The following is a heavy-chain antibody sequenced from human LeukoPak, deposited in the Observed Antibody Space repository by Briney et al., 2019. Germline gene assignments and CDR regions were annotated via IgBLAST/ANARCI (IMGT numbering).Heavy chain of an antibody. Sequence: GGSLRLSCAASGFTFSSFWMNWVRQAPGRGLEWVANINQDGSEIFYVDSVKGRSTISRDNAQNSVYLQMNSLRAEDTAVYYCARDYTVPGIVFDSWGQGALVTVSS. J-gene: IGHJ4*02. V-gene: IGHV3-7*01. CDR2: INQDGSEI. D-gene: IGHD6-19*01. CDR3: ARDYTVPGIVFDS. CDR1: GFTFSSFW.